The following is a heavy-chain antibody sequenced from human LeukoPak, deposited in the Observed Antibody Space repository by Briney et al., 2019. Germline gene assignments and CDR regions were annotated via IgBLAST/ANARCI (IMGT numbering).Heavy chain of an antibody. D-gene: IGHD2-2*01. V-gene: IGHV4-59*01. CDR2: IYYSGRT. CDR3: ARGDIVVVPAAGDAFDI. Sequence: PSETLSLTCTVPGGSISSYYWSWIRQPPGKGLEWIGYIYYSGRTNYNPSLKSRVTISVDTSKNQFSLKLSSVTAADTAVYYCARGDIVVVPAAGDAFDIWGQGTMVTVSS. J-gene: IGHJ3*02. CDR1: GGSISSYY.